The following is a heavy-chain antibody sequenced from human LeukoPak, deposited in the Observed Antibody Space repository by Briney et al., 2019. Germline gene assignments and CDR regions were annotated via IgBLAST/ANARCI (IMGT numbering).Heavy chain of an antibody. Sequence: PSETLSLTCTVAGGSISSDVHYWDWIRQAPGKGLEWIGSLLYNGNTWYNPSLESRVTISVDTSENRFSLRLTSVNAADTALYFCTRRGSENGGTYAGMDVWGPGTSVTVSS. CDR1: GGSISSDVHY. D-gene: IGHD1-26*01. CDR2: LLYNGNT. CDR3: TRRGSENGGTYAGMDV. J-gene: IGHJ6*02. V-gene: IGHV4-39*01.